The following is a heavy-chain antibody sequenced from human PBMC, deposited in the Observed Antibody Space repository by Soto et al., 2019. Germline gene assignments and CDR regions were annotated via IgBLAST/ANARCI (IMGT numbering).Heavy chain of an antibody. CDR2: IIPIFGTA. Sequence: QVQLVQSGAEVKKPGSSVKVSCKASGDTFSSHAISWVRQAPAQGLEWMGEIIPIFGTANNTQKFQGRVTITADKSTSTAYMELSSLRSEDTAVYYCATQTRLTIFGVVRKNGYFDYWGQGTLVTVSS. D-gene: IGHD3-3*01. CDR3: ATQTRLTIFGVVRKNGYFDY. CDR1: GDTFSSHA. V-gene: IGHV1-69*06. J-gene: IGHJ4*02.